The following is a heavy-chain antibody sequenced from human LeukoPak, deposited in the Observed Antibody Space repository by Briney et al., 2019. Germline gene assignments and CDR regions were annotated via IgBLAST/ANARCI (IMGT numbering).Heavy chain of an antibody. V-gene: IGHV3-21*01. Sequence: GGSLRLFCAASGFTFSSYSMNWVRQAPGKGLEWVSSISSSSSYIYYADSVKGRFTISRDNAKNSLYLQMNSLRAEDTAVCYCARSYCSGGSCYWALGNFDYWGQGTLVTVSS. J-gene: IGHJ4*02. CDR1: GFTFSSYS. CDR2: ISSSSSYI. D-gene: IGHD2-15*01. CDR3: ARSYCSGGSCYWALGNFDY.